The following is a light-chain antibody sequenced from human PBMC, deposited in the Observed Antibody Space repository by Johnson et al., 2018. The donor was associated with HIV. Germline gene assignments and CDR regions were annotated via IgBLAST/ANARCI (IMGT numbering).Light chain of an antibody. Sequence: QSVLTQPPSVSAAPGQKVTISCSGSSFNIGNNYVSWYQQLPGTAPKLLIYENTKRPSGIPDRFSGSKSGASATLGITGLQTGDEADYYCGTWDSSLSAYVYGTGTKVTGL. CDR3: GTWDSSLSAYV. CDR2: ENT. CDR1: SFNIGNNY. J-gene: IGLJ1*01. V-gene: IGLV1-51*02.